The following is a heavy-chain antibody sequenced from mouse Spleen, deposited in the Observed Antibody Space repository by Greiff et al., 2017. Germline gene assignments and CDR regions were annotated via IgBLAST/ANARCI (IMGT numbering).Heavy chain of an antibody. Sequence: QVQLQQPGAELVKPGASVKMSCKASGYTFTSYWITWVKQRPGQGLEWIGDIYPGSGSTNYNEKFKSKATLTVDTSSSTAYMQLSSLTSEDSAVYYCAREEGDYYGWGFAYWGQGTLVTVSA. V-gene: IGHV1-55*01. J-gene: IGHJ3*01. D-gene: IGHD1-1*01. CDR3: AREEGDYYGWGFAY. CDR1: GYTFTSYW. CDR2: IYPGSGST.